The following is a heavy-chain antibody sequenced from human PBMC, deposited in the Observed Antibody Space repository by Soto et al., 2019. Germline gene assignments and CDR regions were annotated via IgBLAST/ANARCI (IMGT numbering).Heavy chain of an antibody. CDR3: ARQIYDSDTGPNFQYYFDS. CDR1: GYSFAGYW. CDR2: IDPSDSQT. V-gene: IGHV5-10-1*01. Sequence: PGESLKISCKGSGYSFAGYWITWVRQKPGKGLEWMGRIDPSDSQTYYSPSFRGHVTISVTKSITTVFLQWSSLRASDTAMYYCARQIYDSDTGPNFQYYFDSWGQGTPGTVPS. D-gene: IGHD3-22*01. J-gene: IGHJ4*02.